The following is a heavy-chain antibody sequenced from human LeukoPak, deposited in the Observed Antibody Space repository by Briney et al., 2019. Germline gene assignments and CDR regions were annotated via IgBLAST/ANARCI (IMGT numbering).Heavy chain of an antibody. J-gene: IGHJ4*02. V-gene: IGHV1-24*01. D-gene: IGHD3-22*01. Sequence: GASVKVSCKVSGYTLTELSMHWVRQAPGKGLEWMGGFDPEDGETIYAQKFQGRVTMTEDTSTDTAYMELSSLRCEDTAVYYCATVVDDSSGYGDWGQGTLVTVSS. CDR3: ATVVDDSSGYGD. CDR2: FDPEDGET. CDR1: GYTLTELS.